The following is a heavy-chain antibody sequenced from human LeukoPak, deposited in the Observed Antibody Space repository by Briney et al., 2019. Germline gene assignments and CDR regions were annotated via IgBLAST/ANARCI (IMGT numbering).Heavy chain of an antibody. Sequence: GGSLRLSCAASGFTVSSNYMSWVRQAPGKGLEWVSVIYSGGSTCYADSVKGRFTISRDNSKNTLYLQMNSLRAEDTAVYYCARGQDGYNPYAFDIWGQGTMVTVSS. CDR2: IYSGGST. D-gene: IGHD5-12*01. J-gene: IGHJ3*02. V-gene: IGHV3-66*01. CDR1: GFTVSSNY. CDR3: ARGQDGYNPYAFDI.